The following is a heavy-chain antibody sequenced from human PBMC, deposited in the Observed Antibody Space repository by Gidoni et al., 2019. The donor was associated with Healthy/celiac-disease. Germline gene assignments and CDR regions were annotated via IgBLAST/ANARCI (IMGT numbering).Heavy chain of an antibody. D-gene: IGHD2-15*01. CDR2: IIPIFGTA. CDR1: GATFSSYA. V-gene: IGHV1-69*01. CDR3: ARDSSNCSGGSCYAYWYFDL. J-gene: IGHJ2*01. Sequence: QVQLVQSGAEVKKPGSSVKVSCQASGATFSSYAISWVRQAPGQGLEWMGGIIPIFGTANYAQKFQGRVTITADESTSTAYMELSSLRSEDTAVYYCARDSSNCSGGSCYAYWYFDLWGRGTLVTVSS.